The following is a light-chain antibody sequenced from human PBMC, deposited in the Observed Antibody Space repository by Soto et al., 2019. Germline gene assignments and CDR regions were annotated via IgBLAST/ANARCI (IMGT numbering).Light chain of an antibody. CDR1: STDIGAYNY. CDR2: DVS. J-gene: IGLJ7*01. V-gene: IGLV2-14*01. Sequence: QSVLTQPASVSASPGQSITISCTGTSTDIGAYNYVSWYQQHPGKAPKLMIYDVSGRPSGVSNRFSGSKSGNTASLTISGLQAEDEADYYCSSYTTSSTVVFGGGTQLTVL. CDR3: SSYTTSSTVV.